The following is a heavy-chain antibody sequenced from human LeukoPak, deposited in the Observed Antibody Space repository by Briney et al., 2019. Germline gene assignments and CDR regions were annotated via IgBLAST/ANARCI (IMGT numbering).Heavy chain of an antibody. Sequence: ASVKVSCKASGYTFTGYYMHWVRQAPGQGLEWMGWISAYNGNTNYAQKLQGRVTMTTDTSTSTAYMELRGLRSDDTAVYYCARDLIGVDVDLGYWGQGTLVTVSS. CDR1: GYTFTGYY. V-gene: IGHV1-18*04. J-gene: IGHJ4*02. D-gene: IGHD2/OR15-2a*01. CDR2: ISAYNGNT. CDR3: ARDLIGVDVDLGY.